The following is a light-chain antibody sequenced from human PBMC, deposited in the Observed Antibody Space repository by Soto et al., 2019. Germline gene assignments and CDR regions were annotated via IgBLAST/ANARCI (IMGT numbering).Light chain of an antibody. V-gene: IGLV4-69*01. Sequence: QSVLTQSPSASASLGASVKFTCTLSSGHSSYAIAWHQQQPEKGPRYLMKLNSDGSHTKGDGIPDRFSGSSSGAERYLTISSLQSGDGADYYCQTWDTGIRVFGGGTKVTAL. CDR3: QTWDTGIRV. J-gene: IGLJ3*02. CDR1: SGHSSYA. CDR2: LNSDGSH.